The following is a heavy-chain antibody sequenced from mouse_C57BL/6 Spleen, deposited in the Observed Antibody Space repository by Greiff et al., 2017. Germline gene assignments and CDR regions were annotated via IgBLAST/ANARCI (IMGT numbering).Heavy chain of an antibody. V-gene: IGHV3-6*01. CDR2: ISYDGSN. Sequence: EVKLMESGPGLVKPSQSLSLTCSVTGYSITSGYYWNWIRQFPGNKLEWMGYISYDGSNNYHPSLKNRISITRDTSKNQFFLKLNSVTTEDTATYYCARGNWDWYFDVWGTGTTVTVSS. CDR1: GYSITSGYY. J-gene: IGHJ1*03. D-gene: IGHD4-1*01. CDR3: ARGNWDWYFDV.